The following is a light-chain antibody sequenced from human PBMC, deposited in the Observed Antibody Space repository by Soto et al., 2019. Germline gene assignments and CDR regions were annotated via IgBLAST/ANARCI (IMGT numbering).Light chain of an antibody. V-gene: IGLV1-40*01. CDR2: GNN. J-gene: IGLJ3*02. Sequence: QSVLTQPPSVSGAPGQRVTIPCTGSSSNIGAGYDVHWYQHLPGTAPKLLIYGNNNRPSGVPDRFSGSKSGTSASLAITGLQAEDEADYYCQSYDSSLSVVFGGGTKLTVL. CDR3: QSYDSSLSVV. CDR1: SSNIGAGYD.